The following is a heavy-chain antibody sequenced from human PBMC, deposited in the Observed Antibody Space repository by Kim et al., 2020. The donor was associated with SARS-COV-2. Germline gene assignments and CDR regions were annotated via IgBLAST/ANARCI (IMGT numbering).Heavy chain of an antibody. CDR2: INHSGST. D-gene: IGHD6-19*01. Sequence: SETLSLTCAVYGGSFSGYYWSWIRQPPGKGLEWIGEINHSGSTNYNPSLKSRVTISVDTSKNQFSLKLSSVTAADTAVYYCARQGSRSSGWYNYWGQGTL. J-gene: IGHJ4*02. CDR3: ARQGSRSSGWYNY. CDR1: GGSFSGYY. V-gene: IGHV4-34*01.